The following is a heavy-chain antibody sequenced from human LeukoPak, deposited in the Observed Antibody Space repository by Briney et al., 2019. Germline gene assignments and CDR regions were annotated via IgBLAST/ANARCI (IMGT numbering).Heavy chain of an antibody. J-gene: IGHJ3*02. CDR2: INHSGST. D-gene: IGHD3-10*01. CDR3: ARGRRITMVRGVRAFDI. CDR1: GGSFSGYY. Sequence: SETLSLTCAVYGGSFSGYYWSWIRQPPGKGLEWIGEINHSGSTNCNPSLKSRVTISVDTSKNQSSLKLSSVTAADTAVYYCARGRRITMVRGVRAFDIWGQGTMVTVSS. V-gene: IGHV4-34*01.